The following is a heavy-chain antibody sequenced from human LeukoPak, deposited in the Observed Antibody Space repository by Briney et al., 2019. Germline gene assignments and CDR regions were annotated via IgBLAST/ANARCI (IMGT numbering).Heavy chain of an antibody. V-gene: IGHV4-59*01. D-gene: IGHD3-16*01. J-gene: IGHJ6*03. CDR3: ARETSQKGAHYMDV. Sequence: SETLSLTCTVSGYSISNGYYWSWIRQPPGKGLEWIGYIYYSGSTNYNPSLKSRLTISVDTSKNQFSLKLSSVTAADTAVYYCARETSQKGAHYMDVWGKGTTVTISS. CDR1: GYSISNGYY. CDR2: IYYSGST.